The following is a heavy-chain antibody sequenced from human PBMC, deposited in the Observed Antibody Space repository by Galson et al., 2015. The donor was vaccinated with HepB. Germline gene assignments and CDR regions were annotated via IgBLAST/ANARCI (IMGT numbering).Heavy chain of an antibody. CDR3: ATDRSGYYSLDY. CDR1: GYTLTELS. D-gene: IGHD3-22*01. V-gene: IGHV1-24*01. CDR2: FDPEDGET. Sequence: CKVSGYTLTELSIHWVRQAPGKGLEWMGGFDPEDGETIYAQKFQGRVTMTEDTSTDTAYMELSSLRSEDTAMYYCATDRSGYYSLDYWGQGTLVTVSS. J-gene: IGHJ4*02.